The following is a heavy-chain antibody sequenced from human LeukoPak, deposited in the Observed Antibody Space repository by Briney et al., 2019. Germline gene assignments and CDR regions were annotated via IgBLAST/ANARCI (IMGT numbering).Heavy chain of an antibody. CDR1: GYTFTSYY. CDR3: ASVGYCSSTSCPESYYYMDV. D-gene: IGHD2-2*01. CDR2: INPSGGST. V-gene: IGHV1-46*01. J-gene: IGHJ6*03. Sequence: ASVKVSCKASGYTFTSYYMHWVRQAPGQGLEWMGLINPSGGSTSYAQKFQGRVTMTRDTSTSTVYMGLSSLRSEDTAVYYCASVGYCSSTSCPESYYYMDVWGKGTTVTVSS.